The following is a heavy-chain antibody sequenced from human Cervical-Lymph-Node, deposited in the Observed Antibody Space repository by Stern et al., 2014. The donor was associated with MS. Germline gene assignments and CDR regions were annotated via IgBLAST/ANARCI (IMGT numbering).Heavy chain of an antibody. CDR3: AHRTAGPFDY. CDR2: IYWDDQK. V-gene: IGHV2-5*02. CDR1: GFSLSTSGLG. Sequence: QVTLRKSGPALVKPTQTLTLTCTFSGFSLSTSGLGVGWIRQPPGEALEWLAYIYWDDQKRYSPSLKSRLTITKDTSKNQVVLTLTNVDPVDTATYYCAHRTAGPFDYWGQGTLVTVSS. J-gene: IGHJ4*02.